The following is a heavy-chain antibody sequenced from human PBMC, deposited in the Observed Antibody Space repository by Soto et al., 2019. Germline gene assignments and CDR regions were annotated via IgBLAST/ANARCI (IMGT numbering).Heavy chain of an antibody. Sequence: GGSLRLSCAASGFTLRGYALDWVRQAPGKGLEYVSGISSNGVGTYYANSVQGRFTISRDNSKNTVYLQMGSLRPEDMAVYYCARRARPDFYYMDVWGKGTTVTVSS. V-gene: IGHV3-64*01. CDR3: ARRARPDFYYMDV. D-gene: IGHD6-6*01. CDR1: GFTLRGYA. CDR2: ISSNGVGT. J-gene: IGHJ6*03.